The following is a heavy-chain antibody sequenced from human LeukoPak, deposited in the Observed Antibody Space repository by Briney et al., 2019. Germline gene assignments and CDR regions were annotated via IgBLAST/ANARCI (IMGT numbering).Heavy chain of an antibody. Sequence: SETLSLTCTVSGGSISSSSYYWGWIRQPPGKGLEWIGSIYYSGSTYYNPSLKSRVTISVDTSKNQCSLKLSSVTAADTAVYYCARPVHTGPWVDTAMASYSTWGQGTLVTVSS. J-gene: IGHJ5*02. D-gene: IGHD5-18*01. CDR1: GGSISSSSYY. CDR3: ARPVHTGPWVDTAMASYST. V-gene: IGHV4-39*01. CDR2: IYYSGST.